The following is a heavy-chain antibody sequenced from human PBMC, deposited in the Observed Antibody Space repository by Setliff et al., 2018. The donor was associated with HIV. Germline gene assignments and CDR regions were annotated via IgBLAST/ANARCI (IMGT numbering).Heavy chain of an antibody. CDR2: ISATGTTV. CDR3: VRDQLRVPERWDFDF. J-gene: IGHJ4*02. V-gene: IGHV3-11*04. D-gene: IGHD1-26*01. Sequence: LSLTCAVSGGSVSSPSYYWGWIRQPPGKGLEWLSYISATGTTVSYADSVRGRFVIYRDSVRNVLYLQMKSLRVEDTALYYCVRDQLRVPERWDFDFWGQGTLVTVSS. CDR1: GGSVSSPSYY.